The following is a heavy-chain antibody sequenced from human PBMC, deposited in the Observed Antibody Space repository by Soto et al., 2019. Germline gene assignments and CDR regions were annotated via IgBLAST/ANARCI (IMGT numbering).Heavy chain of an antibody. Sequence: SETLSLTCTVSGDSIISYYWSWIRKPPGKGLEWIGYISYTGSTHYNPSLKSRVTISADTSKNQFSLKLSSVTTADTALYYCAREGVAAPYYYYGMDVWGQGSTVTVSS. D-gene: IGHD2-15*01. CDR2: ISYTGST. V-gene: IGHV4-59*01. CDR1: GDSIISYY. J-gene: IGHJ6*02. CDR3: AREGVAAPYYYYGMDV.